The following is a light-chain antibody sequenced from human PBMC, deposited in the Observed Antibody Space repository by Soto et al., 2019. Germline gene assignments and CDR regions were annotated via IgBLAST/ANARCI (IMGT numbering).Light chain of an antibody. V-gene: IGKV2-28*01. Sequence: AMTQSPLSLSVTPCEPACISCRSSHSLLHSNGYNYLDWYLQKPGQSPQVLIYVGSNRASGVPDRFSGSGSGTDFTLKISRVEAEDVGVYYCMQALQTPTFGQGTKVDI. CDR3: MQALQTPT. J-gene: IGKJ1*01. CDR1: HSLLHSNGYNY. CDR2: VGS.